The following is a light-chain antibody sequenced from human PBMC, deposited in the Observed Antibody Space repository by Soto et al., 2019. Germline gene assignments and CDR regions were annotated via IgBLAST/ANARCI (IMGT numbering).Light chain of an antibody. Sequence: QSALTQPRSVSGSPGQSVTISCTGTSSDVGRYNYVSWYQQHPGKAPKLIIYDVSRRPSGVPDRFSGSKSGNTASLTISGLQAEDEADYFCCSYAGSYVFGTGTKVTVL. CDR2: DVS. J-gene: IGLJ1*01. CDR3: CSYAGSYV. CDR1: SSDVGRYNY. V-gene: IGLV2-11*01.